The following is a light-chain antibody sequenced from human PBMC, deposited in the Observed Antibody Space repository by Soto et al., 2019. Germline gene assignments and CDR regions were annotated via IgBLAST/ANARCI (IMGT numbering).Light chain of an antibody. Sequence: DIQMTQSPSSLSASLGDRVTITCLAIQSISSYLNWYQQKPGKAPKLLIYAASSLQSGVPSRFSGSGSGTDFTLTISSLQAEDVAVYYCQQYYSTPSTFGQGTKVDIK. J-gene: IGKJ1*01. CDR2: AAS. V-gene: IGKV1-39*01. CDR3: QQYYSTPST. CDR1: QSISSY.